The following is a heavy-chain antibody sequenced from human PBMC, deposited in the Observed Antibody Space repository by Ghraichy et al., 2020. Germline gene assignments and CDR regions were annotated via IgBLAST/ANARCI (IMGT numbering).Heavy chain of an antibody. CDR3: ARDQGYYDSSVAFDI. Sequence: TLSLTCTVSGGSISSYYWSWIRQPPGKGLEWIGYIYYSGSTNYNPSLKSRVTISVDTSKNQFSLKLSSVTAADTAVYYCARDQGYYDSSVAFDIWGQGTMVTVSS. CDR1: GGSISSYY. V-gene: IGHV4-59*01. CDR2: IYYSGST. J-gene: IGHJ3*02. D-gene: IGHD3-22*01.